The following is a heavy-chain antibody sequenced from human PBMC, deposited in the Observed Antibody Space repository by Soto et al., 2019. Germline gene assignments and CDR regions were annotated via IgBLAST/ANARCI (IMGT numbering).Heavy chain of an antibody. Sequence: EVQLVESGGGLIQPGGSLRLSCAVSGFTVSNNYMSWVRQAPGKGLEGVSVIYSGGYTAYGDSVKGRFTISRDNSKNTLSLKVKRLGAAHPAVFSWAAHPGGGGYWGQGTLVTVSS. CDR2: IYSGGYT. J-gene: IGHJ4*02. V-gene: IGHV3-53*01. D-gene: IGHD3-10*01. CDR1: GFTVSNNY. CDR3: AAHPGGGGY.